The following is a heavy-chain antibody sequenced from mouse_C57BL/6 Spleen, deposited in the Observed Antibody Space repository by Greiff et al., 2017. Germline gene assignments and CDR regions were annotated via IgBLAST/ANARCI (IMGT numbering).Heavy chain of an antibody. J-gene: IGHJ3*01. CDR2: INPNYGTT. Sequence: VQLQQSGPELVKPGASVKISCKASGYSFTDYNMNWVKQSNGKSLEWIGVINPNYGTTSYNPKFKGKATLTVDQSSSTAYMQLNSLTSEDAAVYYGARGAYSNQAWFAYWGQGTLVTVSA. CDR3: ARGAYSNQAWFAY. CDR1: GYSFTDYN. D-gene: IGHD2-5*01. V-gene: IGHV1-39*01.